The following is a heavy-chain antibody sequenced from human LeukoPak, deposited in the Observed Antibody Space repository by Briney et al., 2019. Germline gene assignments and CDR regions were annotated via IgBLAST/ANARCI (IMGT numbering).Heavy chain of an antibody. Sequence: PGGSLRLSCAASGFTFSSYSMNWVRQAPGKGLEWVSSISSSSSYIYYADSVKGRFTISRDNAKNSLYLQMSSLRAEDTAVYYCARVVRGYSSGCPDYWGQGTLVTVSS. D-gene: IGHD6-19*01. CDR3: ARVVRGYSSGCPDY. V-gene: IGHV3-21*01. J-gene: IGHJ4*02. CDR2: ISSSSSYI. CDR1: GFTFSSYS.